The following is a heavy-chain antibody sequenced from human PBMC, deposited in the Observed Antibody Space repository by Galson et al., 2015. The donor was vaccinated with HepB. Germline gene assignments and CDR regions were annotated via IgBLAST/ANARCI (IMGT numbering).Heavy chain of an antibody. CDR3: TRGGMASIGGPTFGY. Sequence: SVKVSCKASGYTFTRYTINWVRQAPGQGPEWMGWSSGYNGDTHYAPNFRGRVTMTTDTSTGTAYMELTSLSSDDTAMYYCTRGGMASIGGPTFGYWGQGTLVTVSS. CDR1: GYTFTRYT. D-gene: IGHD5-24*01. J-gene: IGHJ4*02. V-gene: IGHV1-18*01. CDR2: SSGYNGDT.